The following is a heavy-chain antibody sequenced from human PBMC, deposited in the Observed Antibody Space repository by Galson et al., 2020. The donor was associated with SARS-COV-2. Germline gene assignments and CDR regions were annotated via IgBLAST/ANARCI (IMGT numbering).Heavy chain of an antibody. D-gene: IGHD2-2*01. CDR1: GFNFEDYA. V-gene: IGHV3-9*01. J-gene: IGHJ5*02. CDR2: IDWNGRRV. Sequence: GGSLRLSCVASGFNFEDYAIHWVRQGPGKGLEWVSGIDWNGRRVGYADSVKGRFTISRDNTKNSLYLQMNSLTTEDTALYYCARDGCSRTSGSTALNWLAPGGQGTPVTVS. CDR3: ARDGCSRTSGSTALNWLAP.